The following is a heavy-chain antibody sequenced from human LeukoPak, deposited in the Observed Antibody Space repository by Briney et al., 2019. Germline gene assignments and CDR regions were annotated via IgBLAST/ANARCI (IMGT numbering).Heavy chain of an antibody. CDR3: ARDRSYYYYYMDV. V-gene: IGHV4-61*02. J-gene: IGHJ6*03. CDR1: GGSISSGSYY. CDR2: IYSSGST. Sequence: SETLSLTCTVSGGSISSGSYYWSWIRQPAGKGLEWIGRIYSSGSTNYNPSLKSRVTISLDTSKNQFSLKLSSVTAADTAVYYCARDRSYYYYYMDVWGKGTTVTVSS.